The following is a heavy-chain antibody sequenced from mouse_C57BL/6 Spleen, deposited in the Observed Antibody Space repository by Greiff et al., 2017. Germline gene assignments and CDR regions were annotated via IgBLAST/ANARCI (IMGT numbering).Heavy chain of an antibody. CDR3: ARRLDYAMDY. D-gene: IGHD2-13*01. J-gene: IGHJ4*01. CDR2: IYPGGGYT. V-gene: IGHV1-63*01. Sequence: QVQLQQSGAELVRPGTSVTMSCKASRYTFTNYWIGWAKQRPGHGLEWIGDIYPGGGYTNYNEKFKGKATLTADKSSSTAYMQFSSLTSEDSAIYYCARRLDYAMDYWGQGTSVTVSS. CDR1: RYTFTNYW.